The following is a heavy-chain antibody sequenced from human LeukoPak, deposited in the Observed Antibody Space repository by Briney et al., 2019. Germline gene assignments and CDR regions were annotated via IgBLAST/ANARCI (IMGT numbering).Heavy chain of an antibody. Sequence: ASVKVSCKASGYTFTGYYMHWVRQAPGQGLEWMGWINPNSGGTNYAQKFQGRVTMTRDTSISTAYMELSRLRSDDTAVYYCARARYSSSWYADYWSQGTLVTVSS. D-gene: IGHD6-13*01. CDR3: ARARYSSSWYADY. V-gene: IGHV1-2*02. CDR2: INPNSGGT. CDR1: GYTFTGYY. J-gene: IGHJ4*02.